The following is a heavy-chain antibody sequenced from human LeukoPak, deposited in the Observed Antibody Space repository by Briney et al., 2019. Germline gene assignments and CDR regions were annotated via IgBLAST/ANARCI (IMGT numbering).Heavy chain of an antibody. CDR3: ARGAWATRLAS. D-gene: IGHD2-15*01. CDR2: IYESGTT. J-gene: IGHJ4*02. V-gene: IGHV4-34*01. Sequence: PSETLSLTCAVYGESLNSYYWSWVSHPPGEGLEWIGEIYESGTTKYNPSLKSRVAISMVPSKQQFSLRLSSVTAADTAVYYCARGAWATRLASWGLGTPVIVSS. CDR1: GESLNSYY.